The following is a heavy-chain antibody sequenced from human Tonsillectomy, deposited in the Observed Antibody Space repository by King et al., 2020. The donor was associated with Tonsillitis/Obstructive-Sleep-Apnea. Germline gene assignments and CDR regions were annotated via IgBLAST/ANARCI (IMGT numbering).Heavy chain of an antibody. Sequence: QLQESGPGLVKPSQTLSLTCTVSGGSISSGGYYWSWIRQHPGKGLEWIGYIYDSGSNYYNPSPKSRVTISVDTSKKQFSLKLSTVIAADTAVYYCESEVTTRAFHYRGQGTLGTVSS. CDR3: ESEVTTRAFHY. CDR2: IYDSGSN. D-gene: IGHD4-17*01. V-gene: IGHV4-31*03. CDR1: GGSISSGGYY. J-gene: IGHJ4*02.